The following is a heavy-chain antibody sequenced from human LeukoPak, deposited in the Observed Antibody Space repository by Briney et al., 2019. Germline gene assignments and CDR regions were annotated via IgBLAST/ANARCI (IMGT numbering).Heavy chain of an antibody. V-gene: IGHV3-7*01. CDR2: IKQDGSEK. Sequence: GGSLRLSCAAFGFTFSSYWMSWVRQAPGKGLEWVANIKQDGSEKYYVDSVKGRFTISRDNAKNSLYLQMNSLRAEDTAVYYCARERDPGYFDYWGQGTLVTVPS. CDR3: ARERDPGYFDY. CDR1: GFTFSSYW. J-gene: IGHJ4*02.